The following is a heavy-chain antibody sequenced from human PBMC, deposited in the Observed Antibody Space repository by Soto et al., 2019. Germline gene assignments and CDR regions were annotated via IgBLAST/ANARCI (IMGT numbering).Heavy chain of an antibody. V-gene: IGHV1-18*04. Sequence: ASVKVSCKASGYPFTSHDFNWVRQATGQGLEWMGWISAYNGNTNYAQKLQGRVTMTTDTSTSTAYMELRSLRSDDTAVYYCARGGGLQWLVYSPLDYWGQGTLVTVSS. D-gene: IGHD6-19*01. CDR1: GYPFTSHD. CDR2: ISAYNGNT. CDR3: ARGGGLQWLVYSPLDY. J-gene: IGHJ4*02.